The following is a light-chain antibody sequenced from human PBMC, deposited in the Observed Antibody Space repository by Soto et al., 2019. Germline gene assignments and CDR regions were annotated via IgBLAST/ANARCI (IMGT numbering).Light chain of an antibody. J-gene: IGKJ5*01. Sequence: IQVTQSPSSLSASVGDRGTSTCQASQGIDMFLNWFQQKPGKAPKLLIYDASNLKTGVPSRFSGSGSGSDFTFTINNLQPEDIATYYCQQYVNLPLTFGQGTRLEIK. CDR3: QQYVNLPLT. CDR2: DAS. CDR1: QGIDMF. V-gene: IGKV1-33*01.